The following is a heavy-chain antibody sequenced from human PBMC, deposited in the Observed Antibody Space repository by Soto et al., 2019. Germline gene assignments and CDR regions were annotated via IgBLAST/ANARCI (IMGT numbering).Heavy chain of an antibody. Sequence: GGTLRLSCAASGFTFTRYSMNWVRQAPGKGLEWVSSISSTTNYIYYGDSMKGRFTISRNNAKNSLYLEMNSLRAEDTAVYYCARESEDLTSNFDYWGQGTLVTVSS. J-gene: IGHJ4*02. CDR3: ARESEDLTSNFDY. CDR2: ISSTTNYI. CDR1: GFTFTRYS. V-gene: IGHV3-21*06.